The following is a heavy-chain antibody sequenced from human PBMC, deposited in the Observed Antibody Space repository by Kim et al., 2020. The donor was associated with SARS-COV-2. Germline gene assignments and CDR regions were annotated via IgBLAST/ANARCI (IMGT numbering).Heavy chain of an antibody. V-gene: IGHV4-31*03. D-gene: IGHD6-13*01. J-gene: IGHJ4*02. CDR1: GGSISSGGYY. Sequence: SETLSLTCTVSGGSISSGGYYWSWIRQHPGKGLEWIGYIYYSGSTYYNPSLKSRVTISVDTSKNQFSLKLSSVTAADTAVYYCARSDVHAAAVDYWGQGTLVTVSS. CDR3: ARSDVHAAAVDY. CDR2: IYYSGST.